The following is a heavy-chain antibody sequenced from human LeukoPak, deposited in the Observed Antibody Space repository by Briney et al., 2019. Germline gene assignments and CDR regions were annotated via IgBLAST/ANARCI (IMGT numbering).Heavy chain of an antibody. CDR2: ISGNGGTT. V-gene: IGHV3-23*01. D-gene: IGHD5-18*01. CDR3: AKMYGYSYGHIDY. CDR1: GFTFSSYA. Sequence: GGSLRLSCAASGFTFSSYAMSWVRQAPGKGLEWVSGISGNGGTTYYPDSVTGRFTISKDISKSTLYLQINSLRAGDTAIYYCAKMYGYSYGHIDYWGQGTLVTVST. J-gene: IGHJ4*02.